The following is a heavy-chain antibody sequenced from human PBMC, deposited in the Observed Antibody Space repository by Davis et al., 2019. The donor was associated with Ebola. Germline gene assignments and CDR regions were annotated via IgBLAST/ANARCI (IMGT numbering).Heavy chain of an antibody. CDR3: ARDGLIAAAGTLLYYYYGMDV. D-gene: IGHD6-13*01. CDR2: IYSGGST. CDR1: GFTVSSNY. V-gene: IGHV3-66*01. Sequence: AGSLTLSCAASGFTVSSNYMSWVRQAPGKGLEWVSVIYSGGSTYYADSVKGRFTISRDTSKNTLYLQMNSLRAEDTAVYYCARDGLIAAAGTLLYYYYGMDVWGQGTTVTVSS. J-gene: IGHJ6*02.